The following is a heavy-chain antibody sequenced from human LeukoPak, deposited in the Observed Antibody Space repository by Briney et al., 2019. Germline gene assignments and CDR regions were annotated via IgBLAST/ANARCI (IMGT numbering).Heavy chain of an antibody. CDR3: ARAPNCSSTSCYRGNNWIDP. J-gene: IGHJ5*02. CDR1: GGSISSSSYY. Sequence: SETLSLTCTVSGGSISSSSYYWGWIRQPPGKGLEWIGSIYYSGSTYYNPSLKSRVTISVDTSKNQFSLKLSSVTAADTAVYYCARAPNCSSTSCYRGNNWIDPWGQGTLVTVSS. CDR2: IYYSGST. D-gene: IGHD2-2*02. V-gene: IGHV4-39*07.